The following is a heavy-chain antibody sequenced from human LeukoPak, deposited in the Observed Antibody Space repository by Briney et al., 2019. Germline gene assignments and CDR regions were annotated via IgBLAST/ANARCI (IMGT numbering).Heavy chain of an antibody. Sequence: SETLSLTCTVSGGSISSHYWSWIRQPPGKGLEWIGYIYYSGSTNYNPSLKSRVTISVDTSKNQFSLKLSSVTAADTAVYYCARGPYYDFWSGQYTAQGGLDYWGQGTLVTVSS. J-gene: IGHJ4*02. CDR1: GGSISSHY. CDR2: IYYSGST. D-gene: IGHD3-3*01. CDR3: ARGPYYDFWSGQYTAQGGLDY. V-gene: IGHV4-59*11.